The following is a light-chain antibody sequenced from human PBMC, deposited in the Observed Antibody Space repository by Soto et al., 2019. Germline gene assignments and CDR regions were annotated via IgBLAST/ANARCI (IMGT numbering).Light chain of an antibody. J-gene: IGKJ1*01. CDR2: ATS. CDR3: QQYGSSSWT. CDR1: QTDSSSY. Sequence: PGDRATLSCRASQTDSSSYLAWYQQKPGQAPRLLIYATSSRSTGIPDRFSGSGSGTDFTLTISRLEPEDFAVYYCQQYGSSSWTFGQGTKVEIK. V-gene: IGKV3-20*01.